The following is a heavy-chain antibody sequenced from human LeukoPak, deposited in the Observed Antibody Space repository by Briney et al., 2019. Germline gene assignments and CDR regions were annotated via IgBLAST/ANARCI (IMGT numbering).Heavy chain of an antibody. CDR1: GYTFTGYG. CDR3: ARVVGTPYYDFWSGSYYMDV. J-gene: IGHJ6*03. D-gene: IGHD3-3*01. CDR2: ISAYNGNT. V-gene: IGHV1-18*01. Sequence: ASVKVSCKASGYTFTGYGISWVRQAPGQGLEWMGWISAYNGNTNYAQKLQGRVTMTTDTSTSTAYMELRSLRSDDTAVYYCARVVGTPYYDFWSGSYYMDVWGKGTTVTASS.